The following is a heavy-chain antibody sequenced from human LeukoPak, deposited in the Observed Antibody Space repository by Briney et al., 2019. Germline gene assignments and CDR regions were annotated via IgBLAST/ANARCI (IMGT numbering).Heavy chain of an antibody. CDR3: ARDGSSGATNYYYYYMDV. V-gene: IGHV3-30-3*01. J-gene: IGHJ6*03. Sequence: PGRSLRLSCAASGFTFSSYAMHWVRQAPGKGLEWVAVISYDGSNKYYADSVKGRFTISRDNSKNTLYLQMNSLRAEDTAVYYCARDGSSGATNYYYYYMDVWGKGTTVTVSS. D-gene: IGHD2-15*01. CDR2: ISYDGSNK. CDR1: GFTFSSYA.